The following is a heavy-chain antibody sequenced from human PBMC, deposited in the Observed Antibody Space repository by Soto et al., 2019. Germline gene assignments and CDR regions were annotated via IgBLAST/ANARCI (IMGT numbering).Heavy chain of an antibody. CDR1: GGSISSGDYY. CDR2: IYDSGST. J-gene: IGHJ4*02. CDR3: AALRGGRWLHIFDY. D-gene: IGHD3-16*01. Sequence: QVQLQESGPGLVKPSQTLSLTCTVSGGSISSGDYYWSWIRQPPGKGLEWIGYIYDSGSTYYNPSLKRRVTKGIDPSKSPFSLKLGSVTAADTAVYYCAALRGGRWLHIFDYWGQGTLVTVSS. V-gene: IGHV4-30-4*01.